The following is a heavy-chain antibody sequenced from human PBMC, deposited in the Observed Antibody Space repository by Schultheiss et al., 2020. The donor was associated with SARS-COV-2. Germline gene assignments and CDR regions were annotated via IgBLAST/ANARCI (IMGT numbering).Heavy chain of an antibody. CDR3: ARGGKLSDY. J-gene: IGHJ4*02. V-gene: IGHV4-4*08. CDR2: IYTSGST. Sequence: GSLRLSCAASGFTFSSYSMNWVRQAPGKGLEWIGRIYTSGSTYYNPSLKSRVTISVDTSKNQFSLKLSSVTAADTAVYYCARGGKLSDYWGQGTLVTVSS. D-gene: IGHD3-16*02. CDR1: GFTFSSYS.